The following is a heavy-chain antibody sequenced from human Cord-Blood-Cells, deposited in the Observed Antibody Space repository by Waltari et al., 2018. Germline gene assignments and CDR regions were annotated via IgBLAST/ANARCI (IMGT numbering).Heavy chain of an antibody. CDR3: AREPGGKGGDY. D-gene: IGHD3-16*01. CDR1: GYTFTGYS. J-gene: IGHJ4*02. Sequence: QVQLVQSGAEVKKPGASVKVSCKASGYTFTGYSMHWVRQAPGQGLEWMGWINPNRGGTNYAQKFQGRVTMTRDTSISTAYMELSRLRSDDTAVYYCAREPGGKGGDYWGQGTLVTVSS. CDR2: INPNRGGT. V-gene: IGHV1-2*02.